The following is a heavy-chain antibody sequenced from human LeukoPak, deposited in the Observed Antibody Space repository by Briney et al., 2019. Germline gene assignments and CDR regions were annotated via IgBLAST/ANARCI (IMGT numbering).Heavy chain of an antibody. J-gene: IGHJ4*02. V-gene: IGHV3-30*03. Sequence: PGRSLRLSCAASGFTFSGYGMHWVRQAPGKGLEWLAAISFDGSRKYYADSLQGRFTISRDNFKSTVYLQMNSLRVEDTAVYYCAEGGDYYWGQGTLVTVSS. CDR2: ISFDGSRK. CDR1: GFTFSGYG. CDR3: AEGGDYY. D-gene: IGHD2-21*02.